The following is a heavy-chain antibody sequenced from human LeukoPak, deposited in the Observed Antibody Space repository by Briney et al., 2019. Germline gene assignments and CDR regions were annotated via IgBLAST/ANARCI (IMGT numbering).Heavy chain of an antibody. CDR2: IYPGDSDT. CDR1: GYSFTSYW. J-gene: IGHJ5*02. Sequence: GESLKISCKGSGYSFTSYWIGWVRQMPGKGLEWMGIIYPGDSDTRYSPSFQGQVTISADKSISTAYLQWSSLKASDTAMYCCARHAAYYGSGSYYYGWFDPWGQGTLVTVSS. D-gene: IGHD3-10*01. CDR3: ARHAAYYGSGSYYYGWFDP. V-gene: IGHV5-51*01.